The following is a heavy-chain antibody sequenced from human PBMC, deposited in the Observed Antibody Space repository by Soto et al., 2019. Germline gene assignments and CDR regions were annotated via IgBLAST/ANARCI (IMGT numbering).Heavy chain of an antibody. Sequence: SETLSLTCTVSSGSISSYYWSWIRQPPGKGLEWIGYIYYSGSTNYNPSLKSRVTISVDRSKNQFSLKLSSVTAADTAVYYCARVPDRWGQGTLVTVS. CDR3: ARVPDR. CDR2: IYYSGST. D-gene: IGHD2-2*01. CDR1: SGSISSYY. J-gene: IGHJ5*02. V-gene: IGHV4-59*12.